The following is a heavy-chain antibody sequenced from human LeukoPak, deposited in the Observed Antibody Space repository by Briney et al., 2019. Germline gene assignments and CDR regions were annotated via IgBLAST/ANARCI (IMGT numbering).Heavy chain of an antibody. CDR1: GGSISSYY. Sequence: KSSETLSLTCTVSGGSISSYYWSWIRQPAGKGLEWIGRIYTSGSTNYNPSLKSRVTMSVDTSKNQFSLKLSSVTAADTAVYYCARVSGSPTYDGYDLWGQGTMVTVSS. CDR3: ARVSGSPTYDGYDL. CDR2: IYTSGST. V-gene: IGHV4-4*07. J-gene: IGHJ3*01. D-gene: IGHD1-26*01.